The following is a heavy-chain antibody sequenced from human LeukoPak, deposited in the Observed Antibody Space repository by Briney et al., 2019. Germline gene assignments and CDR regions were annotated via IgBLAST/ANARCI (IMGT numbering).Heavy chain of an antibody. D-gene: IGHD3-22*01. J-gene: IGHJ4*02. CDR1: GFTFSNAW. Sequence: GGALRLSCAASGFTFSNAWMSWVRQAPGKGLEWVGRIKSKTDGGTTDYAAPVKGRFTISRDDSKNTLYLRMNSLKTEDTAVYYCTTVYYYDSSAYYYDTYFHYWGQGTLVTVSS. V-gene: IGHV3-15*01. CDR2: IKSKTDGGTT. CDR3: TTVYYYDSSAYYYDTYFHY.